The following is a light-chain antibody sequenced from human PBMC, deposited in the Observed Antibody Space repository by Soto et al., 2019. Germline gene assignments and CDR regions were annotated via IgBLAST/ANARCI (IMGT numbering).Light chain of an antibody. J-gene: IGKJ5*01. CDR1: RSVSNNY. CDR3: QQYGTSEII. V-gene: IGKV3-20*01. Sequence: IVLPQSPGTLSLSPGERATLSCRASRSVSNNYLAWYQQKPGQAPRLLIYGASSRATGIPDRFSGSGSGTDFTLTITRLEPEDFAVFYCQQYGTSEIIFGQGTRLEIK. CDR2: GAS.